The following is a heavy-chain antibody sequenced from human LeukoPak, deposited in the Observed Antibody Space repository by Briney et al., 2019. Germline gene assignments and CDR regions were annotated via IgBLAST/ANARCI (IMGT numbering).Heavy chain of an antibody. Sequence: SETLSLTCTVSGGSISSTIYYWGCIRQPPGKGLEWIGTIYYSGSTYYNPSLKSRVTISVDTSKNQFSLKLSSVTAADTAVYYCARRGYCGGDCYLFDYWGQGTLVTVSS. V-gene: IGHV4-39*01. CDR1: GGSISSTIYY. CDR2: IYYSGST. D-gene: IGHD2-21*02. J-gene: IGHJ4*02. CDR3: ARRGYCGGDCYLFDY.